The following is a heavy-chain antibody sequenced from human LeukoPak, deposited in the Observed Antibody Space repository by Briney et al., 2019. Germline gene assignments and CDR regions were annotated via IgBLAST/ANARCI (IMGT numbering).Heavy chain of an antibody. J-gene: IGHJ5*02. CDR3: ARGKAVAGTFSRFDP. CDR2: INSDGSST. Sequence: GGSLRLSCAASGFTFSVYWMHWVRQAPGRGLVWVSLINSDGSSTRYADSVKGRFTISRDNAKNTLYLQMNSLRAEDTAVYYCARGKAVAGTFSRFDPWGQGTLVTVSS. V-gene: IGHV3-74*01. CDR1: GFTFSVYW. D-gene: IGHD6-19*01.